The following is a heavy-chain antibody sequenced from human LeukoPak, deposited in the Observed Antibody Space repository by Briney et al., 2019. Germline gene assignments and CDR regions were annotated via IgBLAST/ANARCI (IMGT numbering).Heavy chain of an antibody. V-gene: IGHV3-23*01. J-gene: IGHJ4*02. D-gene: IGHD3-9*01. Sequence: PGGSLRLSCAASGFTFSNYAMSWVRQAPGKGLEWVSANTGGGSGIYYADSMKSRFTVSRDNSKNTLYLQINSLRAEDTAVYYCAKWGDYDVLTGYYVSDYWGQGTLVTVSS. CDR3: AKWGDYDVLTGYYVSDY. CDR2: NTGGGSGI. CDR1: GFTFSNYA.